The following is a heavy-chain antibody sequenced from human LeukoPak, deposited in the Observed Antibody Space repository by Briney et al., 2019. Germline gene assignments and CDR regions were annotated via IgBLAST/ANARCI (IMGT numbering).Heavy chain of an antibody. CDR3: ARAGSFSSSYGISWDY. Sequence: GGSLRLSCAASGFTFSSYSMNWVRQAPGKGLEWVSSISSSSSSYIYYADSVKGRFTISRDNAKNSLFLQMNSLRAEDTAVYYCARAGSFSSSYGISWDYWGQGALVAVSS. V-gene: IGHV3-21*01. D-gene: IGHD2-15*01. CDR2: ISSSSSSYI. J-gene: IGHJ4*02. CDR1: GFTFSSYS.